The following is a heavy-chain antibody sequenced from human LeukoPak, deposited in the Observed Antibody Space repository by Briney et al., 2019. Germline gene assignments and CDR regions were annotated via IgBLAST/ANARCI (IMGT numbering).Heavy chain of an antibody. CDR1: GGSISRSSYY. CDR3: ALSLIVVAFDAFDI. V-gene: IGHV4-39*01. D-gene: IGHD3-22*01. J-gene: IGHJ3*02. CDR2: IYYTGST. Sequence: PSETLSLTCTVSGGSISRSSYYWGWIRQSPGKGLEWIGSIYYTGSTYYNPSLKSRVTISVDSSKSQFSLRLSSVTAADTAVYYCALSLIVVAFDAFDIWGQGTLVTVSS.